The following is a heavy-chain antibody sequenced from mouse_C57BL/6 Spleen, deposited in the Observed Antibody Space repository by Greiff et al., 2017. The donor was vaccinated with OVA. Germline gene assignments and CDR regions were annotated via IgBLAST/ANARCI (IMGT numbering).Heavy chain of an antibody. J-gene: IGHJ2*01. CDR3: ARDGNYLYYFDY. CDR1: GYAFSSSW. V-gene: IGHV1-82*01. CDR2: IYPGDGDT. Sequence: VKLVESGPELVKPGASVKISCKASGYAFSSSWMNWVKQRPGKGLEWIGRIYPGDGDTNYNGKFKGKATLTADKSSSTAYMQLSSLTSEDSAVYFCARDGNYLYYFDYWGQGTTLTVSS. D-gene: IGHD2-1*01.